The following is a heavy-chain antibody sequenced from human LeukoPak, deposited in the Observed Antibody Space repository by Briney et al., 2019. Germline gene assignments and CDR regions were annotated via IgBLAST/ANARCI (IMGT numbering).Heavy chain of an antibody. J-gene: IGHJ4*02. V-gene: IGHV4-59*12. CDR3: ARGEAAAGTDY. CDR2: IYYSGST. D-gene: IGHD6-13*01. Sequence: PSETLSLTCTVSGGSISSYYWSWIRQPPGKGLEWIGYIYYSGSTNYNPSLKSRVTISVDKSKNQFSLKLSSVTAADTAVYYCARGEAAAGTDYWGQGTLVTVSS. CDR1: GGSISSYY.